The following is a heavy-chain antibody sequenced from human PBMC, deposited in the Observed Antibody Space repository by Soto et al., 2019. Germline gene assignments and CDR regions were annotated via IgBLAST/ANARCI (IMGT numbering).Heavy chain of an antibody. CDR1: GGSISSSSYY. J-gene: IGHJ6*02. D-gene: IGHD3-3*02. Sequence: SETLSLTCTVSGGSISSSSYYWGWIRQPPGKGLEWIGNIYYSGTTYYNPSLKSRVTISVDTSKNQFSLRLSSVTAADTAVYYCARRVLVPFSGALYYQCGKDVRTRGT. V-gene: IGHV4-39*01. CDR3: ARRVLVPFSGALYYQCGKDV. CDR2: IYYSGTT.